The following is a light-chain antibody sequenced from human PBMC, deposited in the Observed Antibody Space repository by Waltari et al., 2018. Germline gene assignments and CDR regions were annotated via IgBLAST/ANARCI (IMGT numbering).Light chain of an antibody. J-gene: IGKJ1*01. CDR3: QKYGTLPAT. Sequence: EIVLTQSPGTLSLSPGERATLSCRASQSVSRTLAWYQQKPGQAPRLLSYDASTRATGIPDRFSGSGSGTDFSLTISRLEPEDSAVYYCQKYGTLPATFGQGTKVEIK. CDR1: QSVSRT. V-gene: IGKV3-20*01. CDR2: DAS.